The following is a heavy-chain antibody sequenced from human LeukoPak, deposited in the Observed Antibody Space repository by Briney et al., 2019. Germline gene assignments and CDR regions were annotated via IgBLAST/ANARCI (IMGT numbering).Heavy chain of an antibody. J-gene: IGHJ4*02. CDR2: IYVGVNT. D-gene: IGHD2-2*02. CDR3: ARDINDVVPAAISDY. CDR1: GFTVSSNY. V-gene: IGHV3-53*01. Sequence: GGSLRLSCAASGFTVSSNYMSWVRQAPGKGLEWVSIIYVGVNTYYADFVKGRFTISRDDSKNTLYLEMNNLRAEDTAVYYCARDINDVVPAAISDYWGQGTLVTVSS.